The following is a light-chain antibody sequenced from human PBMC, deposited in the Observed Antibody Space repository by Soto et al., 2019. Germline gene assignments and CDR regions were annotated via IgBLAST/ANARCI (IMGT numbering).Light chain of an antibody. CDR2: GNS. CDR1: SSNIGAGYD. Sequence: QSVLTQPPSVSGAPGQRVTLSCTGSSSNIGAGYDVHWYQQFPGTAPKLLIYGNSNRPSGVPDRFSGSKSGTSASLAITGLQAEDEADYYCQSYDSSLSGVFGSGTKLTVL. CDR3: QSYDSSLSGV. V-gene: IGLV1-40*01. J-gene: IGLJ1*01.